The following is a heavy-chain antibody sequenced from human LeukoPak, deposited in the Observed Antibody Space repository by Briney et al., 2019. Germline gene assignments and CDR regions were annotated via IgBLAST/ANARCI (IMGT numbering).Heavy chain of an antibody. J-gene: IGHJ4*02. Sequence: PGGSLRLSCAASGFTFSRYSMRWVRQAPGKGLVWVSHVNSDGSGTDYADSVKGRFTISRDNAKNTLYLQMNSLRVEDTAVYYCVCLGLGGLSLDWGQGTLVTVSS. CDR1: GFTFSRYS. CDR3: VCLGLGGLSLD. D-gene: IGHD3-16*01. V-gene: IGHV3-74*01. CDR2: VNSDGSGT.